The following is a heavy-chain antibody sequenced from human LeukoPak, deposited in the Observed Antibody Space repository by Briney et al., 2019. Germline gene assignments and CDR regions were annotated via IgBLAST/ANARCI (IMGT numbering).Heavy chain of an antibody. V-gene: IGHV4-59*11. Sequence: SETLSLTCTVSGGSISSHYWTWIRQPPGKGLEWIGYIYYSGSTNYNPSLKSRVTISVDTSKNQFSLKLSSVTAADTAVYYCAREVIEEDTGGYYYYYMDVWGKGTTVTVSS. CDR3: AREVIEEDTGGYYYYYMDV. CDR1: GGSISSHY. D-gene: IGHD5-18*01. J-gene: IGHJ6*03. CDR2: IYYSGST.